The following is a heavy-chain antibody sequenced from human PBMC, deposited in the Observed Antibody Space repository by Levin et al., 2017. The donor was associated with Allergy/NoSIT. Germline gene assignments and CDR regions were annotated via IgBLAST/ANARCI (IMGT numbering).Heavy chain of an antibody. CDR2: VFNTGTT. CDR3: ARDNYFDSSGSYRLDY. J-gene: IGHJ4*02. CDR1: GGSIGSYY. V-gene: IGHV4-59*12. Sequence: SETLSLTCTVSGGSIGSYYWNWIRQPPGKGLEWIGYVFNTGTTYYSPSLKSRVTIPVDTPKNQFPLNLTPVTAADTAVYYCARDNYFDSSGSYRLDYWGQGTLVTVSS. D-gene: IGHD3-22*01.